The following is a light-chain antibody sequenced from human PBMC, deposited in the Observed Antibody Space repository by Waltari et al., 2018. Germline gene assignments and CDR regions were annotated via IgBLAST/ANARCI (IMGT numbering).Light chain of an antibody. CDR3: QQYDSYSTT. CDR2: RAS. CDR1: QSISVW. J-gene: IGKJ4*01. V-gene: IGKV1-5*03. Sequence: DIQMSQSPSTLSASVGDRVTITCRASQSISVWLAWYQQKPGRAPKLLIFRASSLESGVPSRFSGSGSGTEFTLTISSLQPDDFATYYCQQYDSYSTTFGGGTKVEIK.